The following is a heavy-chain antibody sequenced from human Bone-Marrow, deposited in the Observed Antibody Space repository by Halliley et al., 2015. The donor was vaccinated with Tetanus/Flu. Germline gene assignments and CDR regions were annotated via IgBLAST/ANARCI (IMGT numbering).Heavy chain of an antibody. CDR2: RSRGDET. Sequence: RSRGDETYYADGGKGRFTISRDNSKNTVYLQMHSLGVEDTAVYYCAKGATTVRFLEGLTFWDHWGQGTQVTVSS. D-gene: IGHD3-3*01. CDR3: AKGATTVRFLEGLTFWDH. V-gene: IGHV3-23*01. J-gene: IGHJ4*02.